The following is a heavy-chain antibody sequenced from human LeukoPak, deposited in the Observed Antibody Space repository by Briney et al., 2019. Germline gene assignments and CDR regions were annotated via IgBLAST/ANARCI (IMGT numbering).Heavy chain of an antibody. Sequence: PSQTLSLTCTVSGGSISSGDYYWSWIRQPPGKGLEWIGYIYYSGSTYYNPSLKSRVTISVDTSKNQFSLKLTSVTAADTAVYYCARDHEVSSSSFDYWGQGTLVTVSS. V-gene: IGHV4-30-4*01. CDR3: ARDHEVSSSSFDY. D-gene: IGHD6-6*01. CDR2: IYYSGST. CDR1: GGSISSGDYY. J-gene: IGHJ4*02.